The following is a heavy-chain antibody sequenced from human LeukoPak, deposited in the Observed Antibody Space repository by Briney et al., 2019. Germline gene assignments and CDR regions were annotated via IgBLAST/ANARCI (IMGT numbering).Heavy chain of an antibody. D-gene: IGHD3-10*01. CDR2: INPNSGGT. Sequence: VASVKVSCKASGYTFTGYYMHWVRQAPGQGLEWMGWINPNSGGTNYAQKFQGRVTMTRNTSISTAYMELSSLRTEDTAVYYCARVPRRGDRFDPWGQGTLVTVSS. CDR1: GYTFTGYY. V-gene: IGHV1-2*02. CDR3: ARVPRRGDRFDP. J-gene: IGHJ5*02.